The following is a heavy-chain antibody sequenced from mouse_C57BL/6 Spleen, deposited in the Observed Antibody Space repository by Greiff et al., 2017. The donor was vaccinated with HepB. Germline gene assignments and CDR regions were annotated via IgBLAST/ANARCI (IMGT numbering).Heavy chain of an antibody. Sequence: QVQLQQSGPELVKPGASVKISCKASGYAFSSSWMNWVKQRPGKGLEWIGRIYPGDGDTNYNGKFKGKATLTADKSSSTAYMQLSSLTSEDSAVYFCARGDYLDYWGQGTTLTVSS. J-gene: IGHJ2*01. V-gene: IGHV1-82*01. CDR2: IYPGDGDT. CDR3: ARGDYLDY. CDR1: GYAFSSSW.